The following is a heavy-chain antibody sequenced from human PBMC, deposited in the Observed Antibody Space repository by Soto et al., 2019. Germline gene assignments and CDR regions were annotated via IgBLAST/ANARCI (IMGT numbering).Heavy chain of an antibody. CDR1: GFTFTGHY. CDR2: INPNSGGT. CDR3: ARVGGGLASLGYYGMDV. D-gene: IGHD3-10*01. J-gene: IGHJ6*02. Sequence: ASVKVSCKASGFTFTGHYIHWVRQAPGQGLEWMGWINPNSGGTSYAQKFQGRVTMTRDTSITTAYMELSRLKSDDTAVYYCARVGGGLASLGYYGMDVWGQGTTVTVSS. V-gene: IGHV1-2*02.